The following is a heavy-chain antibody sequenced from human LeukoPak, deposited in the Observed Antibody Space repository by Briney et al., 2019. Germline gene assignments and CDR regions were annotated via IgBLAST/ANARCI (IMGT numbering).Heavy chain of an antibody. D-gene: IGHD3-9*01. J-gene: IGHJ4*02. V-gene: IGHV3-21*01. Sequence: NPGGSLRLSCAASGFTFSNYNMNWVRQAPGKGLEWVSSISGSTPYLSSPHSVTGPFTLSTDNPTNSLSLQMNSLRAENTAVYYCARDYDILTGYFTLDYWGQGTLVTVSS. CDR2: ISGSTPYL. CDR1: GFTFSNYN. CDR3: ARDYDILTGYFTLDY.